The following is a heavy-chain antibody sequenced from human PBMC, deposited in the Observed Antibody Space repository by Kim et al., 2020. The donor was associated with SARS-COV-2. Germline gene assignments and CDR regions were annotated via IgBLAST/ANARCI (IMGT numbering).Heavy chain of an antibody. CDR2: ISSSGSTI. V-gene: IGHV3-48*03. D-gene: IGHD3-9*01. CDR3: ARAKFDWLLYSYGMDV. J-gene: IGHJ6*02. CDR1: GFTFSSYE. Sequence: GGSLRLSCAASGFTFSSYEMSWVRQAPGKGLELVSYISSSGSTIYYADSVKGRFTISRDNAKNSLYLQMNSLRAEDTAVYYCARAKFDWLLYSYGMDVWGQGTTVTVSS.